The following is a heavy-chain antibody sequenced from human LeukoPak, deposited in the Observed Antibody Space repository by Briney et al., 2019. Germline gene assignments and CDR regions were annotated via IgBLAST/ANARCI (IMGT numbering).Heavy chain of an antibody. CDR2: INHSGST. CDR3: ARGAGYCSGGSCYGAPIRY. CDR1: GGSFSGYY. J-gene: IGHJ4*02. Sequence: PSETLSLTCAVYGGSFSGYYWSWIRQPPGKGLEWIGEINHSGSTNYNPSLKSRVTISVDTSKNQFSLKLSSVTAADTAVYYCARGAGYCSGGSCYGAPIRYWGQGTLVTVSS. V-gene: IGHV4-34*01. D-gene: IGHD2-15*01.